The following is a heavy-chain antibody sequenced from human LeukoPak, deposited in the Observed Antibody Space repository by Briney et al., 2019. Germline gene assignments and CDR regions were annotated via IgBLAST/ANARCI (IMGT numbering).Heavy chain of an antibody. CDR1: GYTFTGYY. CDR2: INPNSGGT. CDR3: ARVKQWLGMAVDY. J-gene: IGHJ4*02. V-gene: IGHV1-2*02. Sequence: RASVKVSCKASGYTFTGYYMHWVRQAPGQGLEWTGWINPNSGGTNYAQKFQGRVTMTRDTSISTAYMELSRLRSDDTAVYYCARVKQWLGMAVDYWGQGTLVTVSS. D-gene: IGHD6-19*01.